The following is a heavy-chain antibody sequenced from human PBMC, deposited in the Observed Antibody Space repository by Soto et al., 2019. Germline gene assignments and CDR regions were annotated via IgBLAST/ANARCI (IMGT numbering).Heavy chain of an antibody. V-gene: IGHV3-23*01. CDR2: ISGSGGST. D-gene: IGHD3-9*01. CDR3: AKFLGRPRAYYDILKGAYGMDV. Sequence: PGGSLRLSCAASGFTFSSYAMSWVRQAPGKGLEWVSAISGSGGSTYYADSVKGRFTISRDNSKNTLYLQMNSLRAEDTAVYYCAKFLGRPRAYYDILKGAYGMDVWGQGTTVTVSS. CDR1: GFTFSSYA. J-gene: IGHJ6*02.